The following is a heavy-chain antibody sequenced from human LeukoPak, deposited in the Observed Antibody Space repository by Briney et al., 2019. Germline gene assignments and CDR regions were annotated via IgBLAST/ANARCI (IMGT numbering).Heavy chain of an antibody. D-gene: IGHD5-12*01. CDR3: TRDSIVATIFSDY. Sequence: GGSLRLSCTASGFTFGDYAMSWLRPAPGKGLVWVGFIGSKAYGGTTEYAASVKGRFTISRDDSKSIAYLQMNSLKTEDTAVYYCTRDSIVATIFSDYWGQGTLVTVSS. J-gene: IGHJ4*02. CDR1: GFTFGDYA. V-gene: IGHV3-49*03. CDR2: IGSKAYGGTT.